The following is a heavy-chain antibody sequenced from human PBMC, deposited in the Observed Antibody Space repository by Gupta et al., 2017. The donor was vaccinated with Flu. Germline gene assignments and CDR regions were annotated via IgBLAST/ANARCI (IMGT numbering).Heavy chain of an antibody. V-gene: IGHV3-23*01. J-gene: IGHJ4*02. CDR1: GGFFTKFA. Sequence: EVQLLECVGLSVQPGACLRLSCATPGGFFTKFAPVWVRGAPGKGLAWISRISATGDYSHYADSVKDRFTVTRDNSKDTLHLEMDSLRVDYTSLDFCSREPQHYGDYVWYFDSWGQGTQVTVSS. D-gene: IGHD4-17*01. CDR3: SREPQHYGDYVWYFDS. CDR2: ISATGDYS.